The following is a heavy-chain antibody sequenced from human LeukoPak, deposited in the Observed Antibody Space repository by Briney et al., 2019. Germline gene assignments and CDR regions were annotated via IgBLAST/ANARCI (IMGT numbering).Heavy chain of an antibody. Sequence: SETLSLTCAVYGGSFSGYYWSWIRQPPGKGLEWIGEINHSGSTNYNPSLKSRVPISVDTSKNQFSLKLSSVTAADTAVYYCARLIIAPHSNYYYYMDVWGKGTTVTISS. CDR3: ARLIIAPHSNYYYYMDV. V-gene: IGHV4-34*01. J-gene: IGHJ6*03. D-gene: IGHD6-6*01. CDR2: INHSGST. CDR1: GGSFSGYY.